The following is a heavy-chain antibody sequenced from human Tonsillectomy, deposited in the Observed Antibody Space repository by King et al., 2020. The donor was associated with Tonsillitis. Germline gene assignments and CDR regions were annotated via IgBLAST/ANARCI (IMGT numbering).Heavy chain of an antibody. Sequence: QLVQSGAEVKKPGSSVKVSCQASGGTFSSYAISWVRQAPGQGLEWMGGIIPIFGTGNYAQKFQGRVTITADESTSTAYMELSSLRSEDTAVYYCARGPFNYYGSGTYYPKLDYWGQGTLVTVSS. CDR1: GGTFSSYA. CDR3: ARGPFNYYGSGTYYPKLDY. V-gene: IGHV1-69*01. CDR2: IIPIFGTG. J-gene: IGHJ4*02. D-gene: IGHD3-10*01.